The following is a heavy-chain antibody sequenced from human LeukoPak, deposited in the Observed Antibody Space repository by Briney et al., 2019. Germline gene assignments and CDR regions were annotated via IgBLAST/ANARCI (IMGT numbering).Heavy chain of an antibody. J-gene: IGHJ4*02. V-gene: IGHV4-39*01. CDR2: IYNSGRT. CDR1: GVSISSSSYY. Sequence: SETLSLTCTVSGVSISSSSYYWGWIRQTPGRGLEWIGRIYNSGRTYYNPSLKSRDTISVDTSKNQFSLGLTAVTAADTALYYCAILRGLYFDYWGQGILVTVSS. D-gene: IGHD3-10*01. CDR3: AILRGLYFDY.